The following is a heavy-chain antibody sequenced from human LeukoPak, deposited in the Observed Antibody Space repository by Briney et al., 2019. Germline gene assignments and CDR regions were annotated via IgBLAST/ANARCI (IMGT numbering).Heavy chain of an antibody. J-gene: IGHJ5*02. V-gene: IGHV6-1*01. CDR1: GDSVSSNSAA. D-gene: IGHD2-2*01. CDR3: ARELEDQLLLANWFDP. CDR2: TYYRSKWYN. Sequence: SQTLSLTCAISGDSVSSNSAAWNWIRQSPSRGLEWLGRTYYRSKWYNDYAVSVKSRITINPDTSKNQFSLQLNSVTPEGTAVYYCARELEDQLLLANWFDPWGQGTLVTVSS.